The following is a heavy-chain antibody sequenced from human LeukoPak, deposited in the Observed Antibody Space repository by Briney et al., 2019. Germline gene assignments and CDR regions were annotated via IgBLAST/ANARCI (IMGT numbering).Heavy chain of an antibody. J-gene: IGHJ4*02. Sequence: PGGYLRLSCAASGFTFSSYAMSWVRQAPGKGLEWVSAISGSGGSTYYADSVKGRFTISRDNSKNTLYLQMNSLRAEDTAVYYCAKGRLDWLSLDYWGQGTLVTVSS. CDR3: AKGRLDWLSLDY. V-gene: IGHV3-23*01. CDR2: ISGSGGST. D-gene: IGHD3-9*01. CDR1: GFTFSSYA.